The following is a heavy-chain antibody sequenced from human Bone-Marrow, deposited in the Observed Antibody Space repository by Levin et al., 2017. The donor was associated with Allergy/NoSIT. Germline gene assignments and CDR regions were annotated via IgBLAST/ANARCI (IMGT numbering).Heavy chain of an antibody. Sequence: SETLSLTCAVYGGSFSAYSWNWIRQSPVKGLEWLGEINHSGSTKYNPSLKSRITISLDTSKNQFSLRLSSVTAADTAVYYCARLPENWFGPWGQGTLVTVSS. CDR3: ARLPENWFGP. CDR2: INHSGST. V-gene: IGHV4-34*01. CDR1: GGSFSAYS. J-gene: IGHJ5*02.